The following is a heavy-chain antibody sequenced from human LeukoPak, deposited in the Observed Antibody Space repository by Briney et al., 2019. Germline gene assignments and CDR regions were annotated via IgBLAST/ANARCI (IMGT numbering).Heavy chain of an antibody. CDR2: INHSGST. CDR3: ARIAADAFDI. J-gene: IGHJ3*02. V-gene: IGHV4-34*01. CDR1: GGSFSGYY. Sequence: PSETLSLTCAVYGGSFSGYYWSWIRQPPGKGLEWIGEINHSGSTNYNPSLKSRVTISVDTSKNQFSLKLSSVTAADTAVYYCARIAADAFDIWGQGTMVTVSS. D-gene: IGHD6-13*01.